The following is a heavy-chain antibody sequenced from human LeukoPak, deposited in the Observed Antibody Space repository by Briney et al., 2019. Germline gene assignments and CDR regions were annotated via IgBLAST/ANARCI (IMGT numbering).Heavy chain of an antibody. CDR3: ARDEGSTYNQLDY. CDR2: INGNDGST. CDR1: GYTFDNFY. V-gene: IGHV1-2*02. J-gene: IGHJ4*02. D-gene: IGHD1-14*01. Sequence: ASVKVSCKASGYTFDNFYIHWVRQAPGQGPEWMGWINGNDGSTNYTQKFQGRVTMTRVTAISTVYMDLSGLRPDDTAIYYCARDEGSTYNQLDYWGQGTLVTVSS.